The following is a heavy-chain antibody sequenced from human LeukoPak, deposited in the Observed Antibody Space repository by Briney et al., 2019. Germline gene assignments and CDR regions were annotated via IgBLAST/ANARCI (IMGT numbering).Heavy chain of an antibody. CDR2: TYYTGST. D-gene: IGHD7-27*01. Sequence: PSETLSLTCTVSGGSISSDYWSWIRQSPGKGLEWIGFTYYTGSTTYSPSLKSRVTISVDTSKNQFSLKLSSVTAADTAVYYCARDSANWGSWGFDYWGQGTLVTVSS. CDR3: ARDSANWGSWGFDY. CDR1: GGSISSDY. V-gene: IGHV4-59*01. J-gene: IGHJ4*02.